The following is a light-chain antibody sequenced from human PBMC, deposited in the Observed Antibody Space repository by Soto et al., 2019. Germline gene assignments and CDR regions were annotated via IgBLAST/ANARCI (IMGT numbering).Light chain of an antibody. CDR2: GVS. V-gene: IGKV3-20*01. CDR1: QSVGSTY. Sequence: EIVLTQSPGTLSLSPGERATLSCRASQSVGSTYLARYQQKPGQAPKLLMYGVSSRATGIPDRFSGSGSGTDFTLTISRLEPEDFAVYFCQQYGTSPLTFGPGTKVDI. J-gene: IGKJ3*01. CDR3: QQYGTSPLT.